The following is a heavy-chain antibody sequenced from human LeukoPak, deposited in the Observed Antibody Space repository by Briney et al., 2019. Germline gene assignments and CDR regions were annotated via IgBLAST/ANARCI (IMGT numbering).Heavy chain of an antibody. D-gene: IGHD2-2*01. CDR2: ISAYSGNT. J-gene: IGHJ4*02. Sequence: GASVKVSCKASGYTFTSYGISWVRQAPGQGLEWMGWISAYSGNTNYVQKLQGRVTMTTDTSTSTAYMELRSLRSDDTAVYYCAREFPGLLPAAPRGYYFDYWGQGTLVTVSS. CDR1: GYTFTSYG. V-gene: IGHV1-18*01. CDR3: AREFPGLLPAAPRGYYFDY.